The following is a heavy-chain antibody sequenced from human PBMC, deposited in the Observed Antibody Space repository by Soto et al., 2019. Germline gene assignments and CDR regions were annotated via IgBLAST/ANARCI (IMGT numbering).Heavy chain of an antibody. V-gene: IGHV1-2*02. Sequence: ASVKVSCKASGYTFTGYYMHWVRQAPGQGLEWMGWINPNSGGTNYAQKLQGRVTMTTDTSTSTAYMELRSLRSDDTAVYYCARMISIYPYNYGMDVWGQGTTVTVSS. CDR1: GYTFTGYY. CDR2: INPNSGGT. CDR3: ARMISIYPYNYGMDV. J-gene: IGHJ6*02. D-gene: IGHD3-16*02.